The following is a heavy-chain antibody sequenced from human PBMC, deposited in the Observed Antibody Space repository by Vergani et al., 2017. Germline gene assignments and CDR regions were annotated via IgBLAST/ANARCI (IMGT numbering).Heavy chain of an antibody. Sequence: QVQLVQSGAEVKKPGSSVKVSCKASGGTFSSYAISWVRQALGQGLEWMGGIIPIFGTANYAQKFQGRVTITADESTRTAYMELSSLRSEDKAVYYCATYYYVSGSYPFDYWGQGTLVTVSA. D-gene: IGHD3-10*01. V-gene: IGHV1-69*01. CDR2: IIPIFGTA. CDR3: ATYYYVSGSYPFDY. J-gene: IGHJ4*02. CDR1: GGTFSSYA.